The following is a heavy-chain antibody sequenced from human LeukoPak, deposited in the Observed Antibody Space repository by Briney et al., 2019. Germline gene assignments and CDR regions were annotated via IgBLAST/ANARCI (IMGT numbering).Heavy chain of an antibody. CDR3: ARKRLDDFWSGYYFRDDY. Sequence: GGSLRLSCAASGFTFSDYYMSWIRQAPGKGLEWVSYISSSGSTIYYADSVKGRFTISRDNAKNSLYLQMNSLRAEDTAAYYCARKRLDDFWSGYYFRDDYWGQGTLVTVSS. D-gene: IGHD3-3*01. CDR1: GFTFSDYY. J-gene: IGHJ4*02. V-gene: IGHV3-11*01. CDR2: ISSSGSTI.